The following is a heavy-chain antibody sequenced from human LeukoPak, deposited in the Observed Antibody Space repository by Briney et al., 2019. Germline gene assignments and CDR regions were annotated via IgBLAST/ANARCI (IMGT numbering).Heavy chain of an antibody. D-gene: IGHD6-13*01. V-gene: IGHV3-23*01. CDR3: ASHLLYSSSWYSAYYFDY. CDR1: GFTFSSYA. CDR2: ISGSGGST. J-gene: IGHJ4*02. Sequence: GGSLRLSCAASGFTFSSYAMSWVRQAPGKGLEWVSAISGSGGSTCYADSVKGRFTISRDNSKNTLYLQMNSLRAEDTAVYYCASHLLYSSSWYSAYYFDYWGQGTLVTVSS.